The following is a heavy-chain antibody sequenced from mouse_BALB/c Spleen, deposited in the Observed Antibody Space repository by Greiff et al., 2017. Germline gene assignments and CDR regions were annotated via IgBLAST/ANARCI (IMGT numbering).Heavy chain of an antibody. CDR3: ARYIEPHAMDY. CDR1: GFTFSSYT. J-gene: IGHJ4*01. D-gene: IGHD2-12*01. V-gene: IGHV5-9*03. CDR2: ISSGGGNT. Sequence: EVKLVESGGGLVKPGGSLKLSCAASGFTFSSYTMSWVRQTPEKRLEWVATISSGGGNTYYPDSVKGRFTISRDNAKNNLYLQMSSLRSEDTALYYCARYIEPHAMDYWGQGTSETVSS.